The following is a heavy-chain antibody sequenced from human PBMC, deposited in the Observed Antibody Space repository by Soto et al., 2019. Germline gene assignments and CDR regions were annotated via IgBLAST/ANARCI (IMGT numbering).Heavy chain of an antibody. CDR1: GDSISSDGYY. CDR2: IYYSGST. Sequence: TLSLTCTVSGDSISSDGYYWAWIRQHPEKGLEWIGFIYYSGSTSYNPSLKSRVTMSVDTSKTQFSLRLTSVTAADTAVYYRAREPGYGLGAFDIWGQGTMVTVSS. V-gene: IGHV4-31*03. D-gene: IGHD5-18*01. CDR3: AREPGYGLGAFDI. J-gene: IGHJ3*02.